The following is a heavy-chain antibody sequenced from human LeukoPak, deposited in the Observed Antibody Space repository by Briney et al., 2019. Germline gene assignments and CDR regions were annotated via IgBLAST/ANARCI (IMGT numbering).Heavy chain of an antibody. Sequence: ASVKVSCKASGGTFSSYAISWVRQAPGQGLEWMGGIIPIFGTANYAQKFQGRVTITTDESTSTAYMELSSLRSEDTAVYYCARDRGGYCSGGSCYGYFDYWGQGTLVTVSS. CDR1: GGTFSSYA. V-gene: IGHV1-69*05. D-gene: IGHD2-15*01. CDR2: IIPIFGTA. CDR3: ARDRGGYCSGGSCYGYFDY. J-gene: IGHJ4*02.